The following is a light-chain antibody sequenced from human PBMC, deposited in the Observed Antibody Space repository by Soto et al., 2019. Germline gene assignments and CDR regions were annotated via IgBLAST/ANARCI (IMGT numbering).Light chain of an antibody. J-gene: IGLJ1*01. CDR1: SSDVGGYNY. CDR2: DVS. CDR3: YSYTSSNTYV. Sequence: QSALTQPASVSGSPGQSIIISCTGTSSDVGGYNYVSWYQHHPGKVPQLMIYDVSNRPSGVSNRFSGSKSGNTASLTISGLQAEDEADYYCYSYTSSNTYVFGTGTKVTVL. V-gene: IGLV2-14*03.